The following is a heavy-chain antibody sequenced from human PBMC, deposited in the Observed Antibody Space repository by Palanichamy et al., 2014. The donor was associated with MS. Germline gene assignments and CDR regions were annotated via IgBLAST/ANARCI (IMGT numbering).Heavy chain of an antibody. Sequence: VRQAPGKGLEWVAVIWYDGSNKYYADSVKGRFTISRDNSKNTLYLQMNSLRAEDTAVYYCARELRELEPEFDIWGQGTMVTVSS. CDR3: ARELRELEPEFDI. J-gene: IGHJ3*02. CDR2: IWYDGSNK. D-gene: IGHD1-26*01. V-gene: IGHV3-33*01.